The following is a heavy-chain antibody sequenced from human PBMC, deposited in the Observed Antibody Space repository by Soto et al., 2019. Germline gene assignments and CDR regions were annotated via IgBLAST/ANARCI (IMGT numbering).Heavy chain of an antibody. CDR2: IIPAFGTT. J-gene: IGHJ4*02. CDR1: GDTFSGYP. V-gene: IGHV1-69*18. Sequence: QVQLVQSGAELKKPGSSVEVSCKASGDTFSGYPINWVRQAPGEGLEWMGRIIPAFGTTNDAQRFEGRVTFTADESTNTAYMELRGLVSEDTAVYYCARDGGFGEFKYWGPGTLVTVSS. CDR3: ARDGGFGEFKY. D-gene: IGHD3-10*01.